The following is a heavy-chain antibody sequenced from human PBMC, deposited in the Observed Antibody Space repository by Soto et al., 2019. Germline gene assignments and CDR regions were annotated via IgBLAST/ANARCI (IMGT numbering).Heavy chain of an antibody. V-gene: IGHV4-59*08. CDR2: IYYSGTT. CDR1: GGSISSYY. Sequence: QVQLQESGPGLVKPSETLSLTCTVSGGSISSYYWSWIRQPPGKGLEWIGYIYYSGTTKYNPSLKSRCTISVDTSKNQFSLKLSSVTAADTAVYYCARRYGSGFDYWGQGTLVTVSS. CDR3: ARRYGSGFDY. J-gene: IGHJ4*02. D-gene: IGHD3-10*01.